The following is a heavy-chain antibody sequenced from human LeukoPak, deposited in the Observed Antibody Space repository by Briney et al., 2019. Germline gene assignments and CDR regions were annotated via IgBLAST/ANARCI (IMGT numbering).Heavy chain of an antibody. V-gene: IGHV4-38-2*02. CDR1: GYSISSGYY. CDR3: GRDDIVVVAATKAYYFDY. D-gene: IGHD2-15*01. CDR2: IYHSGST. J-gene: IGHJ4*02. Sequence: SETLSLTCTVSGYSISSGYYWGWVRQPPGKGLEWIGSIYHSGSTYYNPSLKSRVTISVDTSKNQFSLKLSSVTAADPAVYYVGRDDIVVVAATKAYYFDYWGQGALFTVSS.